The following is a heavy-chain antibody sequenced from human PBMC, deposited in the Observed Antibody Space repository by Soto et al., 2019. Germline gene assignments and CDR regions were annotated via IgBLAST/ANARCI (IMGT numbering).Heavy chain of an antibody. J-gene: IGHJ6*03. CDR2: INEDSTYI. CDR3: VRDLGRYFRSGYMDR. V-gene: IGHV3-21*02. CDR1: GFAFNTYS. D-gene: IGHD3-9*01. Sequence: EVQLVESGGGLVKPGGSLLLSCTASGFAFNTYSMNWVREAPGKGLEWVSSINEDSTYIYYADSLRGRITISRDNAKDSLFLQMNSLRPDDTALYYCVRDLGRYFRSGYMDRWGDGATVTVSS.